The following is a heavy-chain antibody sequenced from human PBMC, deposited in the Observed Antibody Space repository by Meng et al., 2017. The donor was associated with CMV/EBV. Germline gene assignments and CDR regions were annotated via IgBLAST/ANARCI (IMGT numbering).Heavy chain of an antibody. CDR1: GFTFSSYA. CDR2: ISGSGGST. J-gene: IGHJ4*02. V-gene: IGHV3-23*01. D-gene: IGHD2-2*02. CDR3: AKDRCSSTSCYTALPY. Sequence: GGSLRLSCAASGFTFSSYAMSWVRQAPGKGLEWVSAISGSGGSTYYADSVKGRFTISRDNSKNTLYLQMNSLTAEDTAVYYRAKDRCSSTSCYTALPYWGQGTLVTVSS.